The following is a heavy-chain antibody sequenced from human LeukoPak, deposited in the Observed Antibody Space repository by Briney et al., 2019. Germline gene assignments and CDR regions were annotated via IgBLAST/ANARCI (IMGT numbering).Heavy chain of an antibody. CDR2: ISYDGSNK. Sequence: GRSLRLSCAASGFTFSSYGMHWVRQAPGKGLEWVAVISYDGSNKYYADSVKGRFTISRDNSKNTLYLQMNSLRAEDTAVYYCLRCSYSGGSCPDYWGQGTLVTVSS. J-gene: IGHJ4*02. CDR1: GFTFSSYG. CDR3: LRCSYSGGSCPDY. D-gene: IGHD2-15*01. V-gene: IGHV3-30*03.